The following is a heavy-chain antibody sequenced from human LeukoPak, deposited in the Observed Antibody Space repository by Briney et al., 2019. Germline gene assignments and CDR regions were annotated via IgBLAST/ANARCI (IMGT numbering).Heavy chain of an antibody. V-gene: IGHV4-34*01. CDR2: INHSGST. CDR3: ARREYSSGWYYFDY. D-gene: IGHD6-19*01. Sequence: PSETLSLTCAVYGGSFSGYYWSWIRQPPGKGLEWIGEINHSGSTNYNPSLRSRVTISADTSKNQFSLKLSSVTAADTAVYYCARREYSSGWYYFDYWGQGTLVTVSS. CDR1: GGSFSGYY. J-gene: IGHJ4*02.